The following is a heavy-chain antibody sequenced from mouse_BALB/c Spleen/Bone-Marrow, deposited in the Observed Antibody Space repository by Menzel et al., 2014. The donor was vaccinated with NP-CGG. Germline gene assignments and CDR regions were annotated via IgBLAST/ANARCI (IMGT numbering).Heavy chain of an antibody. V-gene: IGHV1-69*02. Sequence: QVQLQQSAAELVRPRASVNLSCNASGYTFTSYWINWVKQSPGQGLEWIGNIYPSDRYTNYNQKFKDKATLTADQSFNTAYIQLSSPTSEDSPVYYCTRWCGSSYECYCDYWGQGTTLTVSS. CDR1: GYTFTSYW. D-gene: IGHD1-1*01. CDR3: TRWCGSSYECYCDY. CDR2: IYPSDRYT. J-gene: IGHJ2*01.